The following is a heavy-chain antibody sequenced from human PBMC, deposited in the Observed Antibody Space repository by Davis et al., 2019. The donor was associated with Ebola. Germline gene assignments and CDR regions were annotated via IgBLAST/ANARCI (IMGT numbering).Heavy chain of an antibody. J-gene: IGHJ4*02. CDR1: GGSISSSNW. V-gene: IGHV4-4*02. CDR2: IYHSGST. Sequence: MPSETLSLTCAVSGGSISSSNWWSWVRQPPGKGLEWIGEIYHSGSTNYNPSLKSRVTISVDKSKNQFSLKLSSVTAADTAVYYCARGEPLYYYDSSGYYGRASYFDYWGQGTLVTVSS. D-gene: IGHD3-22*01. CDR3: ARGEPLYYYDSSGYYGRASYFDY.